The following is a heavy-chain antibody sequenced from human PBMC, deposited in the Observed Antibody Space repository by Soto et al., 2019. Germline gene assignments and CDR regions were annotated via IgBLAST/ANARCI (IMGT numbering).Heavy chain of an antibody. D-gene: IGHD3-22*01. CDR2: MYYSGST. CDR1: GGSISSDY. J-gene: IGHJ4*02. Sequence: QVQLQESGPGLVKPSETLSLTCTVSGGSISSDYWSWIRQPPGKGLEWIGYMYYSGSTNYNPSLKSRVTMSVDASKNQFSLELSSVTAADTAIYYCARLSYDYPTTNYFDYWGQGTLVTVSS. CDR3: ARLSYDYPTTNYFDY. V-gene: IGHV4-59*01.